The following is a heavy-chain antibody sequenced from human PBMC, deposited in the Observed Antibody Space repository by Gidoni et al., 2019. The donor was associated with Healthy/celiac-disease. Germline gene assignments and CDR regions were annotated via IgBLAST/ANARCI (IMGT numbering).Heavy chain of an antibody. Sequence: QVQLVQSGAEVKKPGSSVKVSCKASGGTFSSYAISWVRQAPEQGLEWMGGIIPIFGTANYEQKFQGRVTITADESTSTAYMELSSLRSEDTAVYYCARDPDCSGGSCYTTYGMDVWGQGTTVTVSS. CDR2: IIPIFGTA. V-gene: IGHV1-69*01. CDR1: GGTFSSYA. CDR3: ARDPDCSGGSCYTTYGMDV. J-gene: IGHJ6*02. D-gene: IGHD2-15*01.